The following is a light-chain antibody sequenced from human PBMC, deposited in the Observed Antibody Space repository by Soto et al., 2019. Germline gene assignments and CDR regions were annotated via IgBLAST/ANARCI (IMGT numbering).Light chain of an antibody. CDR1: SSDVGGYNY. V-gene: IGLV2-14*01. J-gene: IGLJ1*01. CDR2: EVS. CDR3: CSYTSSSTSPYV. Sequence: QSALTQPASVSGSPGQSITISCTGTSSDVGGYNYVSWYQQHPGKAPKLMIYEVSNRPSGVSNRFSGSKSGNTASLTISGLQAEDEADYYCCSYTSSSTSPYVFGTGTKLTVL.